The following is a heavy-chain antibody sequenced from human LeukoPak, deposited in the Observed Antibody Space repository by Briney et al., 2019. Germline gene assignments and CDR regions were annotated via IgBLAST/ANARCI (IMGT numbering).Heavy chain of an antibody. D-gene: IGHD3-22*01. CDR1: GFTFSSYA. V-gene: IGHV3-23*01. Sequence: TGGSLRLSCAASGFTFSSYAMSWVRQAPGKGLEWVSSISGSGNTAYYADSVKGRFTLSRDNSKNTLYLQMNSLRAEDTAVYYCARAPWGSSGKGNDYWGQGTLVTVSS. J-gene: IGHJ4*02. CDR3: ARAPWGSSGKGNDY. CDR2: ISGSGNTA.